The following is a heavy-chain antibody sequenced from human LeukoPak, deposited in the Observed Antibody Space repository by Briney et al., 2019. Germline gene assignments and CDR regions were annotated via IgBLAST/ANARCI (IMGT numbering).Heavy chain of an antibody. V-gene: IGHV1-46*01. J-gene: IGHJ4*02. CDR3: ARDIYCSGGSCYPGGYFDY. CDR2: INPSGGST. Sequence: ASVKVSCKASGYTSTRYYMHWVRQAPGEGLEWMGIINPSGGSTSYAQKFQGRVTMTRGTITSTIYMELSSLRSEDTAVYYCARDIYCSGGSCYPGGYFDYGGQGTLVTVSS. CDR1: GYTSTRYY. D-gene: IGHD2-15*01.